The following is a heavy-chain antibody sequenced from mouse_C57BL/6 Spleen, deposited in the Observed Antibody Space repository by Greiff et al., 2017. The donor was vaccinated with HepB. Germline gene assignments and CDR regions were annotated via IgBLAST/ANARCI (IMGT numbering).Heavy chain of an antibody. CDR3: ARGNYGNAMDY. D-gene: IGHD2-1*01. CDR2: IDPSDSYT. J-gene: IGHJ4*01. Sequence: QVQLQQSGAELVMPGASVKLSCKASGYTFTSYWMHWVKQRPGQGLEWIGEIDPSDSYTNYNQKFKGKSTLTVDKSSSTAYMQLSSLTSEDSAVYYCARGNYGNAMDYWGQGTSVTVSS. V-gene: IGHV1-69*01. CDR1: GYTFTSYW.